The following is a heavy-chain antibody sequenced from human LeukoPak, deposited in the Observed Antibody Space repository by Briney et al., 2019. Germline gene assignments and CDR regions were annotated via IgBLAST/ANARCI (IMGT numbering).Heavy chain of an antibody. CDR2: IKESGDIT. Sequence: GASLRLSCAASGFTFSSYSMCWVRQAPGKGPEWVSSIKESGDITYYAGSVKGRFTISRDNSKNTLYLQMNSLRAEDTAKYYCAKYCSGATCSGYWGQGTLVTVSS. D-gene: IGHD2-15*01. CDR3: AKYCSGATCSGY. J-gene: IGHJ4*02. CDR1: GFTFSSYS. V-gene: IGHV3-23*01.